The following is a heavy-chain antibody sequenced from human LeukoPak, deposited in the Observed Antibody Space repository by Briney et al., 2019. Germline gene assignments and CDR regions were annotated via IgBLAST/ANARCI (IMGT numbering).Heavy chain of an antibody. Sequence: GGSLRLSCAASGFTFSSYGMHWVRQAPGKGLEWVAFIRYDGSNKYYADSAKGRFTISRDNSKNTLYLQMNSLRAEDTAVYYCAKDNYYGSGHYYYYMDVWGKGTTVTISS. CDR3: AKDNYYGSGHYYYYMDV. CDR2: IRYDGSNK. J-gene: IGHJ6*03. CDR1: GFTFSSYG. V-gene: IGHV3-30*02. D-gene: IGHD3-10*01.